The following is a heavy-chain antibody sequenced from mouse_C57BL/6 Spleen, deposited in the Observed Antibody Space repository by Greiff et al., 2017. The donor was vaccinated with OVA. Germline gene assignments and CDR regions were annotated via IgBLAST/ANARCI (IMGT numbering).Heavy chain of an antibody. CDR3: AKNLYRYDYDVGFDY. J-gene: IGHJ2*01. D-gene: IGHD2-4*01. CDR2: IWRGGST. Sequence: QVQLKESGPGLVQPSQSLSITCTVSGFSLTSYGVHWVRQSPGKGLEWLGVIWRGGSTDYNAAFMSRLSITKDNSKSQVFFKMNSLQADDTAIYYCAKNLYRYDYDVGFDYWGQGTTLTVSS. V-gene: IGHV2-5*01. CDR1: GFSLTSYG.